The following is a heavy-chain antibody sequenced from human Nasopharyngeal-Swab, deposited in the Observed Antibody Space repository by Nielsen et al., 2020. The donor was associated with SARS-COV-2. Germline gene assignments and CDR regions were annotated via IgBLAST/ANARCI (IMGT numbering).Heavy chain of an antibody. CDR1: GFTFSSSS. Sequence: GEFLKISCAASGFTFSSSSMNWVRQAPGKGLEWVSSISSSSSYIYYADSVKGRFTISRDNAKNSLYLQMNSLRAEDTAVYYCARDKSGLLWFGELSPWGQGTLVTVSS. D-gene: IGHD3-10*01. J-gene: IGHJ5*02. CDR2: ISSSSSYI. CDR3: ARDKSGLLWFGELSP. V-gene: IGHV3-21*01.